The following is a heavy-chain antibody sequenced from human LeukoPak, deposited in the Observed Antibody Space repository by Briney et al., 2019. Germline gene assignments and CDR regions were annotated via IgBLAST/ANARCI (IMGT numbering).Heavy chain of an antibody. Sequence: SDTLSLTCTVSGASIRSPSDYWGWIRQPPGKRLEWIGATDYSGRAYYNPSLVSRLTISVDTSKHQFSLKLNSVTATDTAIYYCVRHRQHCDGGSCFPPDSWGQGTLVTVSS. CDR1: GASIRSPSDY. J-gene: IGHJ4*02. CDR2: TDYSGRA. D-gene: IGHD2-15*01. CDR3: VRHRQHCDGGSCFPPDS. V-gene: IGHV4-39*01.